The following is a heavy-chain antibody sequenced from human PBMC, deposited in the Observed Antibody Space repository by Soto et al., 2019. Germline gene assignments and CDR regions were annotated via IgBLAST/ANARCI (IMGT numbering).Heavy chain of an antibody. CDR1: GFTFSSYD. Sequence: EVQLVESGGGLVQPGGSLRLSCAASGFTFSSYDTHWVRQATGKGLEWVSAIGTAGDTYYPGSVKGRFTISRENAKNSLYLQMNSLRAGDTAVYYCARGPTEYCSGGSCYRDGAFDIWGQGTMVTVSS. CDR3: ARGPTEYCSGGSCYRDGAFDI. CDR2: IGTAGDT. J-gene: IGHJ3*02. D-gene: IGHD2-15*01. V-gene: IGHV3-13*01.